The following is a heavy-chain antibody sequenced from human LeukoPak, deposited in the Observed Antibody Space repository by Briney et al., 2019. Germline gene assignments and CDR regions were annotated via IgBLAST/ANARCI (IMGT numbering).Heavy chain of an antibody. J-gene: IGHJ6*03. CDR2: IKEDGSDK. V-gene: IGHV3-7*04. CDR1: GFTFSNYW. Sequence: GGSLRLSCAASGFTFSNYWMTWVRQAPGKGLEWVANIKEDGSDKYYVASVRGRFTISRDNAKNTLYLEMNNLRDEDTAVYRCGGGGHYMDVWGKGTTVNVCS. CDR3: GGGGHYMDV.